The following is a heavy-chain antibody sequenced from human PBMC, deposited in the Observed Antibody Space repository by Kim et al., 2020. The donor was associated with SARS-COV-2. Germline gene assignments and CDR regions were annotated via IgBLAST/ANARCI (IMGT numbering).Heavy chain of an antibody. J-gene: IGHJ4*02. D-gene: IGHD3-3*01. Sequence: TTYADFVKGRFTISRDNAKNTLYLQMDSLRAEDTAVYYCARGGSGNIDYWGQGTLVSVSS. CDR2: T. CDR3: ARGGSGNIDY. V-gene: IGHV3-74*03.